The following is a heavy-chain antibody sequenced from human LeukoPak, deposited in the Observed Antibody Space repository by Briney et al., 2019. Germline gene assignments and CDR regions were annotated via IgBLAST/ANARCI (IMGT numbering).Heavy chain of an antibody. V-gene: IGHV3-11*03. CDR1: GFNFSEYY. J-gene: IGHJ5*02. CDR2: ISSGSSYT. D-gene: IGHD1-26*01. Sequence: GGSLRLSRAASGFNFSEYYMSWIRQAPGKGLEWVSCISSGSSYTNYTDSVKGRFTISRDNAKRSLYLQMNSLTAEDTAVYYCARSGGTYGWFDPWGQGTLVTVSS. CDR3: ARSGGTYGWFDP.